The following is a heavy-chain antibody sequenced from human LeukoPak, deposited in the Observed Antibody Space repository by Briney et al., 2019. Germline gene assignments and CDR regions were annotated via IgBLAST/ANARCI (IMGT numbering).Heavy chain of an antibody. CDR3: AKSSSWYGRALDY. D-gene: IGHD6-13*01. CDR2: ISYDGSNK. CDR1: GFTFSSYA. Sequence: GGSLRLSCAVSGFTFSSYAMNWVRQAPGKGLEWVAVISYDGSNKYYADSVKGRFTISRDNSKNTLYLQMNSLRAEDTAVYYCAKSSSWYGRALDYWGQGTLVTVSS. J-gene: IGHJ4*02. V-gene: IGHV3-30*18.